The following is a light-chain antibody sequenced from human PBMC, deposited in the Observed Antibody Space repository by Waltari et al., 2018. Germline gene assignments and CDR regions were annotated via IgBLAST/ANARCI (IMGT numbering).Light chain of an antibody. CDR2: GAY. CDR1: QDIRND. Sequence: AIQMTQSPSSLSASVGDRVTITCRASQDIRNDLGWYKQKPGKAPKLLIYGAYSLQTGVPSRFSGSGAGTDFTLTINSPQPEDFATYYCLQDYTYPWTFGQGPRLKSN. CDR3: LQDYTYPWT. J-gene: IGKJ1*01. V-gene: IGKV1-6*01.